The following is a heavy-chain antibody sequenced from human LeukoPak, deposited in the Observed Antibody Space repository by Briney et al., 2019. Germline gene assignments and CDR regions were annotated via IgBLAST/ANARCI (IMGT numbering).Heavy chain of an antibody. CDR3: AKVRDRLRGWYLGWFDP. J-gene: IGHJ5*02. Sequence: GSLRLSCAASGFTFSNSGMNWVRQAPGKGLEWVSGLSDSGGRIYYADSVKGRFTISRDNSKNTLYLQMNSLRAEDTAVYYCAKVRDRLRGWYLGWFDPWGQGTLVTVSS. CDR1: GFTFSNSG. CDR2: LSDSGGRI. D-gene: IGHD6-19*01. V-gene: IGHV3-23*01.